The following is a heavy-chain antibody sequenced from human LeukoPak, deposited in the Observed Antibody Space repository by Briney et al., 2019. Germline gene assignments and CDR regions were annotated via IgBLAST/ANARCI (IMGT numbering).Heavy chain of an antibody. CDR1: GGSISSSTYY. D-gene: IGHD2-2*03. CDR2: IYYSGNT. J-gene: IGHJ4*02. CDR3: ARDGYLAVDY. V-gene: IGHV4-39*07. Sequence: SETLSLTCTVPGGSISSSTYYWGWFRQPPGKGLEWIGNIYYSGNTYYNPSLKSRVAISVDTSKNQFSLKLSSVTAADTAVYYCARDGYLAVDYWGQGTLVTVSS.